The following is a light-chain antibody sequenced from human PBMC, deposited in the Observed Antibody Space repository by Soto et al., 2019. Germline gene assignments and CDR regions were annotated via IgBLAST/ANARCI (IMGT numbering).Light chain of an antibody. CDR3: SSYTSSSTLV. V-gene: IGLV2-14*02. CDR1: RSDVGNYNL. Sequence: QSALTQPASVTGSPGQSITISCTGTRSDVGNYNLVSWYQQYPGKAPKLIIYEATKRPSGVSIRFSGSKSGNTASLTISGLQAEDEADYYCSSYTSSSTLVFGGGTKVTVL. CDR2: EAT. J-gene: IGLJ3*02.